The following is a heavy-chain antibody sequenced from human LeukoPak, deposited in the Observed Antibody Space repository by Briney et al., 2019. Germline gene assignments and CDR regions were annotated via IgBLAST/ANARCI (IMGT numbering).Heavy chain of an antibody. CDR2: INHSGST. D-gene: IGHD3-10*01. CDR1: GGSFSGYY. V-gene: IGHV4-34*01. J-gene: IGHJ6*02. Sequence: SETLSLTCAVYGGSFSGYYWSWIRQPPGKGLEWIGEINHSGSTNYNPSLKSRVTISVDTSKNQFSLKLSSVTAADTAVYYCARGRTTYYGSGSYSFPRGMDVWGQGTKVTVSS. CDR3: ARGRTTYYGSGSYSFPRGMDV.